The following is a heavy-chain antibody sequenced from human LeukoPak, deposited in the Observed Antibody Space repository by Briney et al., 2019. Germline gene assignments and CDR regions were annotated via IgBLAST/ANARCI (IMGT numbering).Heavy chain of an antibody. J-gene: IGHJ6*02. CDR3: ARMSSTSPGGYYYYGMDV. CDR1: GYTFTSYG. V-gene: IGHV1-18*01. CDR2: ISAYNGNT. D-gene: IGHD2-2*01. Sequence: ASVKVSCKASGYTFTSYGISWVRQAPGQGLEWMGWISAYNGNTNYAQKLQGRVTMTTDTSTSTAYMELRGLRSDDTAVYYCARMSSTSPGGYYYYGMDVWGQGTTVTVSS.